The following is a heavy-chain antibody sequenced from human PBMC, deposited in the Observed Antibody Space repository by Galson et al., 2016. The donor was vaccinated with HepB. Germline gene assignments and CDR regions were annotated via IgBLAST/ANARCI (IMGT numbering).Heavy chain of an antibody. J-gene: IGHJ4*02. CDR1: GFTVSNNY. Sequence: SLRLSCAASGFTVSNNYMRWVRQAPGKRLEWVSLIYSHGAPYYADSVKARFTVSSDNSKNTLYLQMNSLRDEETAVDYCGRGGGPAADVWGPGTRVTVSS. CDR2: IYSHGAP. V-gene: IGHV3-66*01. D-gene: IGHD6-13*01. CDR3: GRGGGPAADV.